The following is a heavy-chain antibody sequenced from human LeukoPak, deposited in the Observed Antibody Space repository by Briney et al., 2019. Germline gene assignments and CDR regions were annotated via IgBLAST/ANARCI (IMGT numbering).Heavy chain of an antibody. CDR3: AATDSSVGYYYYGMDV. Sequence: PSETLSLTCTVSGGSISSYYWSWIRQPPGEGLEWIGYIYYSGSTNYNPSLKSRVTISVDTSKNQFSLKLSSVTAADTAVYYCAATDSSVGYYYYGMDVWGQGTTVTVSS. CDR2: IYYSGST. V-gene: IGHV4-59*01. J-gene: IGHJ6*02. D-gene: IGHD3-22*01. CDR1: GGSISSYY.